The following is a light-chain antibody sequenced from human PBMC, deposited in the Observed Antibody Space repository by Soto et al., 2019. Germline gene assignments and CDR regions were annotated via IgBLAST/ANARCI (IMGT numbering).Light chain of an antibody. Sequence: EIVMTQSPATLSVSPGERATLSCRASQSVSGNLAWYQQKPGQAPRILIYGASTRATGIPARFSGSGSGTEFTLNISSLQSEDFAVYYCQHYNNWPRTFGQGTKVEIK. V-gene: IGKV3-15*01. CDR2: GAS. J-gene: IGKJ1*01. CDR1: QSVSGN. CDR3: QHYNNWPRT.